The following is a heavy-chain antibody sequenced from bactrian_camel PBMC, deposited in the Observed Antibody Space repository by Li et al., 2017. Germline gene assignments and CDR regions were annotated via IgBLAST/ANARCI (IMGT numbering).Heavy chain of an antibody. J-gene: IGHJ4*01. CDR2: INTGGVIT. CDR1: GYSYRSMC. V-gene: IGHV3S54*01. Sequence: HVQLVESGGGSVQAGGSLRLSCLASGYSYRSMCMGWFRQAPGKEREAVATINTGGVITVYVDSVKGRFTISRDNAKNTVSLQMYSLKSEDTARYYCVAFGLGALGQGTQVTVS. D-gene: IGHD5*01.